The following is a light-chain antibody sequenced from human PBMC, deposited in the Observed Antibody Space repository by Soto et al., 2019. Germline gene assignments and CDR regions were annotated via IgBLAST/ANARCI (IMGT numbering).Light chain of an antibody. V-gene: IGKV3-20*01. CDR2: AAS. Sequence: EIVLTQSPGTLSLSPGDRVTISCRTSETISSSYFPWYQQKPCQAPRLLVYAASISAPGIPARFSGSGSGTDFTLTISSLDPGDFAVYFCQHYDGSLTFGGGTNIEIK. CDR3: QHYDGSLT. CDR1: ETISSSY. J-gene: IGKJ4*01.